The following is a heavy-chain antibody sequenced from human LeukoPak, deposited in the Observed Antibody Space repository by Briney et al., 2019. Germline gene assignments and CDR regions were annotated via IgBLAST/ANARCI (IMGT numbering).Heavy chain of an antibody. CDR1: GFTFSSYS. CDR2: ISSSSSYI. V-gene: IGHV3-21*01. CDR3: ARDSDMTTVTNFDY. Sequence: GGSLRLSCAASGFTFSSYSMIWVRQAPGKGLEWVSSISSSSSYIYYADSVKGRFTISRDNAKNSLYLQMNSLRAEDTAVYYCARDSDMTTVTNFDYWGQGTLVTVSS. J-gene: IGHJ4*02. D-gene: IGHD4-17*01.